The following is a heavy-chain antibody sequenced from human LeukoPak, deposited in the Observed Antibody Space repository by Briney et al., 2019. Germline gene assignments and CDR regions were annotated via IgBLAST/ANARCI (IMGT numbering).Heavy chain of an antibody. V-gene: IGHV3-23*01. D-gene: IGHD3-9*01. CDR2: ISGSGGST. Sequence: GSLRLSCAASGFTFSSYAMSWVRQAPGKGLEWVSAISGSGGSTYYADSVKGRFTISRDNAKNSLYLQMNSLRDEDTAVYYCARDLGSYRYFDWLPEPPTYYYYGMDVWGQGTTVTVSS. CDR3: ARDLGSYRYFDWLPEPPTYYYYGMDV. J-gene: IGHJ6*02. CDR1: GFTFSSYA.